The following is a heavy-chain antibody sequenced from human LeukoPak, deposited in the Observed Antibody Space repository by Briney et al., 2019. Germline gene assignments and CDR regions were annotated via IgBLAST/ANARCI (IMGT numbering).Heavy chain of an antibody. D-gene: IGHD3-3*01. V-gene: IGHV1-69*10. CDR1: GYTFTIYY. Sequence: SVKVSFKASGYTFTIYYMHWVRQAPGQGLEWMGVFIPILGTANSTQKFQDRVTITADISTNTVYMELSSLRSEDTAVYFCAGIPVFGVVLHQEPVWGKGTTVTVSS. J-gene: IGHJ6*04. CDR3: AGIPVFGVVLHQEPV. CDR2: FIPILGTA.